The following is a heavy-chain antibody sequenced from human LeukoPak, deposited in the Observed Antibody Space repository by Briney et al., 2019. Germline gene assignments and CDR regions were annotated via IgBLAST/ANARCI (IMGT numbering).Heavy chain of an antibody. V-gene: IGHV4-59*08. CDR1: GGFISSYY. Sequence: SETLSLTCTVSGGFISSYYWSWIRQPPGKGLEWIGYISYSGSPKYNPSLKSRVAMSVDTSRRQFSLKLNSVTAADTAVYYCAGLETSGYLGYWGQGTLVTVSS. D-gene: IGHD1-1*01. CDR2: ISYSGSP. J-gene: IGHJ4*02. CDR3: AGLETSGYLGY.